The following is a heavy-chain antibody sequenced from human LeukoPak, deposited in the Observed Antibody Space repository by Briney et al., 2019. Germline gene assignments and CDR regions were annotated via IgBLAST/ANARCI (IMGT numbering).Heavy chain of an antibody. J-gene: IGHJ3*02. V-gene: IGHV4-39*07. CDR3: ARDGYLPSFI. CDR2: IYYSGSA. CDR1: GGSISSSSYY. Sequence: SETLSLTCTVSGGSISSSSYYWGWIRQPPGKGLEWIGSIYYSGSAYYNPSLKSRVTISVDTSKNQFSLKLSSVTAADTAVYYCARDGYLPSFIWGQGTMVTVSS. D-gene: IGHD5-12*01.